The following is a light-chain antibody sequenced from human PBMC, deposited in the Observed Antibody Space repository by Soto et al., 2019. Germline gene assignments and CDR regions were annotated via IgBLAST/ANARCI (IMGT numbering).Light chain of an antibody. CDR1: QSVGSD. Sequence: EVVMTQSPATLSVSPGERATLSCRASQSVGSDLAWYLQKPGQAPRLLVYGASNRASGIPARFSGGGSGTVFTLPVTNVQSGDFAVYFCQQYFHWPRAFGQGTKLEIK. CDR3: QQYFHWPRA. J-gene: IGKJ1*01. V-gene: IGKV3-15*01. CDR2: GAS.